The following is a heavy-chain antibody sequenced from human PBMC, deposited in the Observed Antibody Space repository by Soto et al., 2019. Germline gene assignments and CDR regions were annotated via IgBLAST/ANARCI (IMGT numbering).Heavy chain of an antibody. D-gene: IGHD3-9*01. CDR1: GFTVSSNY. CDR3: ARALHNHYDILTGYYAFDY. V-gene: IGHV3-66*01. CDR2: IYSGGST. Sequence: ESGGGLVQPGGSLRLSCAASGFTVSSNYMSWVRQAPGKGLEWVSVIYSGGSTYYADSVKGRFTISRDNSKNTLYLQMNSLRAEDTAVYYCARALHNHYDILTGYYAFDYWGQGTLVTVSS. J-gene: IGHJ4*02.